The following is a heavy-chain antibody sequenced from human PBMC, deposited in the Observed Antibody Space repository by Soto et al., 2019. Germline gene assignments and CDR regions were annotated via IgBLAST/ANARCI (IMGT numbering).Heavy chain of an antibody. CDR2: ITASGGRT. D-gene: IGHD4-17*01. J-gene: IGHJ5*01. CDR3: AKDTRYADYVRWFDS. CDR1: GFTFSSYA. Sequence: EVHLLESGGGLVQPGGSLRLSCTASGFTFSSYAMTWVRQAPGRGLEGVSGITASGGRTYYADSVKGRFTISRDNSKSTLYRQMNSLRAEDTAVYYCAKDTRYADYVRWFDSWGQGTLVTVSS. V-gene: IGHV3-23*01.